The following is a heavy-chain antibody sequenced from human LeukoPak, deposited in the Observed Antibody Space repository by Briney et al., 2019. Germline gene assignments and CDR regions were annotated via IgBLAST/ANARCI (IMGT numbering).Heavy chain of an antibody. CDR2: INSDGSST. D-gene: IGHD5-12*01. V-gene: IGHV3-74*01. Sequence: PGGALRLSCAGSRFTFSSYWMHWVRQAPGKGLAGVSRINSDGSSTIYADSVEGRFTISRDNVKNKLYLQMNSLRAEDTAVYYCARESGYDYAVVKNWGQGTLVTVSS. CDR3: ARESGYDYAVVKN. CDR1: RFTFSSYW. J-gene: IGHJ4*02.